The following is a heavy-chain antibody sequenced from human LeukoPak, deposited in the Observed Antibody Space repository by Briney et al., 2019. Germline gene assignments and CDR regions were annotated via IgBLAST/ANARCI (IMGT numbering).Heavy chain of an antibody. V-gene: IGHV3-21*01. CDR2: ISSSSSYI. Sequence: GGSLRLSCAASGFTFSSYSMNWVRQAPGKGLEWVSSISSSSSYIYYADSVKGRFTISRDNAKNSLYPQMNSLRAEDTAVYYCARDRGWAVAGYNWFDPWGQGTLVTVSS. CDR3: ARDRGWAVAGYNWFDP. CDR1: GFTFSSYS. J-gene: IGHJ5*02. D-gene: IGHD6-19*01.